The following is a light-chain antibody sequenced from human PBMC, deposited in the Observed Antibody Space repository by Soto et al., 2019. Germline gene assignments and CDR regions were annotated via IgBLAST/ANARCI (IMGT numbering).Light chain of an antibody. CDR2: DVS. CDR1: SSDVGGSNY. Sequence: HSALTQPASVSGSPGQSITISCTGTSSDVGGSNYVSWYQQHPGKAPKLMIYDVSNRPSGVSNRFSGSKSGNTASLTISGLQAEDEADYYRSSYTISNTLVFGGGTKLTVL. CDR3: SSYTISNTLV. V-gene: IGLV2-14*01. J-gene: IGLJ2*01.